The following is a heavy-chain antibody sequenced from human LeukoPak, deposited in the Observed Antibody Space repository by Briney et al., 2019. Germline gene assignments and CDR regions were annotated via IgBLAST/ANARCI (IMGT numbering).Heavy chain of an antibody. Sequence: GESLKISCKGSGYSFSSYWIGWVRQIPGKGLEWMGIIYPHDSDTRYNPSFQGQVTISAGKSISTAFLQWSSLRASDTAMYFCATAYSSSYFFYYWGQGTLVTVSS. D-gene: IGHD6-13*01. CDR2: IYPHDSDT. J-gene: IGHJ4*02. V-gene: IGHV5-51*01. CDR3: ATAYSSSYFFYY. CDR1: GYSFSSYW.